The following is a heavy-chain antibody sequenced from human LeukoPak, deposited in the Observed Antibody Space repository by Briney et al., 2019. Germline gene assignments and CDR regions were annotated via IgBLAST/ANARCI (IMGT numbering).Heavy chain of an antibody. Sequence: GGSLRLSCAASGFTFSSYGMHWVRQGPGKGLEWVAVIWYDGSNKYYADSVKGRVTISRDNSKNTLYLQMNSLRAEDTAVYYCARDKGSGLDYWGQGTLVTVSS. CDR1: GFTFSSYG. CDR2: IWYDGSNK. V-gene: IGHV3-33*01. CDR3: ARDKGSGLDY. D-gene: IGHD6-19*01. J-gene: IGHJ4*02.